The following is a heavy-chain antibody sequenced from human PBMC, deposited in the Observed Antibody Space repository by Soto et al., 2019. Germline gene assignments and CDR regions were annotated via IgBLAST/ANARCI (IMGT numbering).Heavy chain of an antibody. D-gene: IGHD3-9*01. J-gene: IGHJ6*02. Sequence: ASETLSLTCTVSGGSISSGDYYWSWIRQPPGKGLEWIGYIYYSGSTYYNPSLKSRVTISVDTSKNQFSLKLSSVTAADTAVYYCASTLITIYPTTPNEWGYYGMDVWGQGTTVTVSS. CDR1: GGSISSGDYY. CDR2: IYYSGST. CDR3: ASTLITIYPTTPNEWGYYGMDV. V-gene: IGHV4-30-4*01.